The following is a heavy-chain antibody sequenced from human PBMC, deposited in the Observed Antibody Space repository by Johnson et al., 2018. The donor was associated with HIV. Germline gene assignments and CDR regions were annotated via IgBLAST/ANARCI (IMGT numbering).Heavy chain of an antibody. CDR3: SRELVEDDYYDSGGDAFDI. D-gene: IGHD3-22*01. V-gene: IGHV3-30*04. CDR1: GFTFSNYA. J-gene: IGHJ3*02. CDR2: ISYDGSNR. Sequence: QVQLVESGGGVVQPGRSLRLSCAASGFTFSNYALHWVRQTPGKGLEWVAVISYDGSNRYYADSVKGRFTISRDNSKNTLYLQMNSLRAEDTAVYYCSRELVEDDYYDSGGDAFDIWGQGTMVTVSS.